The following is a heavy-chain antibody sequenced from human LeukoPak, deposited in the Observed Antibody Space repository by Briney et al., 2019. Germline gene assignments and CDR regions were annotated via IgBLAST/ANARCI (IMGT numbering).Heavy chain of an antibody. CDR3: ARGTRAAGTGY. CDR2: INDSGST. D-gene: IGHD6-13*01. Sequence: SETLSLTCAVYGGSLSGYYWSWIRQPPGKGLEWIGEINDSGSTNYNPSLKSRVTISVDTSKNQFSLKLSSVTAADTAVYYRARGTRAAGTGYWGQGTLVTVSS. J-gene: IGHJ4*02. CDR1: GGSLSGYY. V-gene: IGHV4-34*01.